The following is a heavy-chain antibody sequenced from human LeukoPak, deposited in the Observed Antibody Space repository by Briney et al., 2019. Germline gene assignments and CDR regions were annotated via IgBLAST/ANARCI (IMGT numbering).Heavy chain of an antibody. CDR2: IDYSGSS. CDR3: ALAPNSNWFDF. D-gene: IGHD2-8*01. CDR1: GGSFSGYY. J-gene: IGHJ5*01. V-gene: IGHV4-59*08. Sequence: SETLSLTCAVYGGSFSGYYWSWIRQPPGKRLEWIGNIDYSGSSNYNPSLESRVTISIDTSRKQFFLKLDSVTAADTAVYYCALAPNSNWFDFWGQGTLVTVSS.